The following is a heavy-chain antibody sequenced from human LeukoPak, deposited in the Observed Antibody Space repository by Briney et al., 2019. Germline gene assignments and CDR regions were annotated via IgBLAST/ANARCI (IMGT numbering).Heavy chain of an antibody. J-gene: IGHJ4*02. Sequence: GGSLRLSCAASGFTFRSYAMNWVRQAPGKGLEWVSSISGGGGSTYYADSVKGRFTISRDNSKNTLYLQMSSLRAEDTAVYYCVKDQGPYYYGSGSPPRFDYWGQGTLVTVSS. CDR3: VKDQGPYYYGSGSPPRFDY. CDR2: ISGGGGST. D-gene: IGHD3-10*01. CDR1: GFTFRSYA. V-gene: IGHV3-23*01.